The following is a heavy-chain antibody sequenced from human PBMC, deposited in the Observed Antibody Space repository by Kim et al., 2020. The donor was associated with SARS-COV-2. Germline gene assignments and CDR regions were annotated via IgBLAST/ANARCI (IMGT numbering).Heavy chain of an antibody. Sequence: SETLSLTCTVSGGSISSYYWSWIRQPAGKGLEWIGRIYTSGSTNYNPSLKSRVTMSVDTSKNQFSLKLSSVTAADTAVYYCARAARDIVVVPAAGRHYYYYYMDVWGKGTTVTVSS. D-gene: IGHD2-2*01. CDR2: IYTSGST. CDR1: GGSISSYY. J-gene: IGHJ6*03. V-gene: IGHV4-4*07. CDR3: ARAARDIVVVPAAGRHYYYYYMDV.